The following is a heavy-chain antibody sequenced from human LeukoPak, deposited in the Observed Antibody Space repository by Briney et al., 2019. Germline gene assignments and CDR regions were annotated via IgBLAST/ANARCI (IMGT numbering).Heavy chain of an antibody. Sequence: RASVKVSCKTSGYTFTSYGFSWMRQAPGQGLEWMGWVSGYNGNTNYFQKFQGRVATTIDIPTRTVYMELRSLRLDDTAVYYCARDNGHKGVDYWGQGTLVTVSA. CDR2: VSGYNGNT. CDR3: ARDNGHKGVDY. J-gene: IGHJ4*02. V-gene: IGHV1-18*01. CDR1: GYTFTSYG. D-gene: IGHD2-8*01.